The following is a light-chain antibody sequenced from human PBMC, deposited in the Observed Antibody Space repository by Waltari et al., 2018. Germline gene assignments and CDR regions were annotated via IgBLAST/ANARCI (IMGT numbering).Light chain of an antibody. CDR1: QSIGNW. CDR3: QQYNHYSHLT. J-gene: IGKJ4*01. CDR2: QAS. Sequence: IQMTQSPSTLSASVGDRVTITCRASQSIGNWLAWYQQRPGKAPNLLMYQASNLQSGVPSRFSGSGSGTEFTLTISSLQPDDFATYFCQQYNHYSHLTFGGGTKVEIK. V-gene: IGKV1-5*03.